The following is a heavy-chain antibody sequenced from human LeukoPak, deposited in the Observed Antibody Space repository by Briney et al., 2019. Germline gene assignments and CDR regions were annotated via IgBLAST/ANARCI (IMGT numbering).Heavy chain of an antibody. D-gene: IGHD6-6*01. J-gene: IGHJ5*02. Sequence: ASVKVSCKASGYTFTSYGISWVRQAPGQGLEWMGWISAYSGDTNYAQKFQGRVTMTEDTSTDTAYMELSSLRSEDTAVYYCATGAWQLRRPWLDPWGQGTLVTVSS. CDR2: ISAYSGDT. CDR3: ATGAWQLRRPWLDP. CDR1: GYTFTSYG. V-gene: IGHV1-18*01.